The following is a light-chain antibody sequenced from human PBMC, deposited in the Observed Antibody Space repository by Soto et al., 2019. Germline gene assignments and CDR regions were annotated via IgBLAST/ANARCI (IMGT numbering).Light chain of an antibody. CDR1: QDISNY. Sequence: DIQMTQSPSSLSASVGDRVTITCQASQDISNYLNWYQQKPGKAPKLLIYDASNLETGVPARFSGSGSGTDFTFTISCLQPEDIATYYCQHYDNLPYTFGQGTKLEIK. CDR3: QHYDNLPYT. J-gene: IGKJ2*01. V-gene: IGKV1-33*01. CDR2: DAS.